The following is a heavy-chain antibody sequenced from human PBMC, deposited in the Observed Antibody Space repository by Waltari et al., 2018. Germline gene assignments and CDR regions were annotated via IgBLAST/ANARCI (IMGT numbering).Heavy chain of an antibody. CDR2: ISYDGSNK. CDR3: AKDRPTGVVYDY. CDR1: GFTFSSYG. V-gene: IGHV3-30*18. J-gene: IGHJ4*02. D-gene: IGHD3-3*01. Sequence: QVQLVESGGGVVQPGRSLRLSCAASGFTFSSYGMLWVRQAPGKVLEWVAVISYDGSNKYYADSVKGRFTISRDNSKNTLYLQMNSLRAEDTAVYYCAKDRPTGVVYDYWGQGTLVTVSS.